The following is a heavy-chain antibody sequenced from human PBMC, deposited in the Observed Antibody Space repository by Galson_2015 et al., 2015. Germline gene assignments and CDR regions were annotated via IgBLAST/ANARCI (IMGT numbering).Heavy chain of an antibody. CDR2: IKRTGGGT. Sequence: SLRLSCAASGFTFSTYGMSWFRQAPGKGLEWVATIKRTGGGTYYADSVKGRFTMSRDNSKNTLYLQMNSLRAEDTAVYYCARGSELARAVIKLNLYRMDVWGQGTTVTVSS. CDR1: GFTFSTYG. D-gene: IGHD3-10*01. V-gene: IGHV3-23*05. J-gene: IGHJ6*02. CDR3: ARGSELARAVIKLNLYRMDV.